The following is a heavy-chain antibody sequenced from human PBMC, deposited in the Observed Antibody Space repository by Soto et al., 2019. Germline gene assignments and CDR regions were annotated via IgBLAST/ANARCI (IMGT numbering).Heavy chain of an antibody. J-gene: IGHJ6*02. CDR2: FIPIFGTA. Sequence: QVQLVQSGAEVKKPGSSVKVSCKASGGTFSSYAISWVRQAPGQGLEWMGGFIPIFGTANYAQKFQGRVTITADESTSTAYMELSSLRSEDTAVYYCARDGGDGYNMYYYYYGMDVWGQGTTVTVSS. D-gene: IGHD5-12*01. CDR3: ARDGGDGYNMYYYYYGMDV. CDR1: GGTFSSYA. V-gene: IGHV1-69*01.